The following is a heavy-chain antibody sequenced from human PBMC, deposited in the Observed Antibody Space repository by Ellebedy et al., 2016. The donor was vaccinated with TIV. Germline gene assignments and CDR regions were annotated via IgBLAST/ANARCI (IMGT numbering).Heavy chain of an antibody. V-gene: IGHV3-33*08. CDR2: IGYDGVNI. Sequence: GESLKISCTAPGFIFSSYSMGWVRQAPGKGLERVSAIGYDGVNIFYADYVKGRFTISRDISKNILYLQMDSLRAEDTAMYYCARDRDLSDNSVYLGHWGQGTLVTVSS. D-gene: IGHD3-22*01. CDR1: GFIFSSYS. CDR3: ARDRDLSDNSVYLGH. J-gene: IGHJ5*02.